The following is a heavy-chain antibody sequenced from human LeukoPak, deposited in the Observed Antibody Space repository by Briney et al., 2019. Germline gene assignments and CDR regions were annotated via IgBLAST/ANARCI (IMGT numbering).Heavy chain of an antibody. D-gene: IGHD3-3*01. V-gene: IGHV1-8*01. J-gene: IGHJ6*02. CDR3: ARPFNYDFWPYYYGMDV. CDR2: MNPNSGNT. Sequence: ASVKVSCKASGYTFTSYDINWVRQATGQGLEWMGWMNPNSGNTGYAQKFQGRVAMTRNTSISTAYMKLSSLRSEDTAVYYCARPFNYDFWPYYYGMDVWGQGTTVTVSS. CDR1: GYTFTSYD.